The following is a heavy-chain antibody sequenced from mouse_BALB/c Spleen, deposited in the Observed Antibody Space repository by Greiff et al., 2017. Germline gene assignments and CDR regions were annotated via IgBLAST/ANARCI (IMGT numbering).Heavy chain of an antibody. CDR2: ISYSGST. CDR1: GYSITSDYA. J-gene: IGHJ3*01. D-gene: IGHD4-1*01. Sequence: QLQESGPGLVKPSQSLSLTCTVTGYSITSDYAWNWIRQFPGNKLEWMGYISYSGSTSYNPSLKSRISITRDTSKNQFFLQLNSVTTEDTATYYCARDWDDAYWGQGTLVTVSA. V-gene: IGHV3-2*02. CDR3: ARDWDDAY.